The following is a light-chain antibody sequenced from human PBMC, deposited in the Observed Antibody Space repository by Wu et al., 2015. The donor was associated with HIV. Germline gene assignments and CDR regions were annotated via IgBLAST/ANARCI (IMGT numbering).Light chain of an antibody. J-gene: IGKJ1*01. Sequence: EVVLTQSPATLSLSPGERATLSCRASQGVRSYLAWYQQKPGQAPKLLIYDTSKRATGIPERFSGSGSGTYFTLTINRLEPEDFAVYYCQQYGSSPWTFGQGTKVDIK. CDR3: QQYGSSPWT. CDR2: DTS. CDR1: QGVRSY. V-gene: IGKV3-20*01.